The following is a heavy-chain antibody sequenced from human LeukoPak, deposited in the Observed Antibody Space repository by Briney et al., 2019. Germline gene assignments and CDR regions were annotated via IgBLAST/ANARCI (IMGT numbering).Heavy chain of an antibody. CDR1: GITFDDYA. J-gene: IGHJ4*02. CDR3: ARDVRYYDFWSGYYIIPPDY. V-gene: IGHV3-9*01. Sequence: GRSLRLSCAASGITFDDYAMHWVRQAPGKGLEWVSGISWNSGSIGYADSVKGRFTISRDNAKNSLYLQMNSLRAEDTAVYYCARDVRYYDFWSGYYIIPPDYWGQGTLVTVSS. D-gene: IGHD3-3*01. CDR2: ISWNSGSI.